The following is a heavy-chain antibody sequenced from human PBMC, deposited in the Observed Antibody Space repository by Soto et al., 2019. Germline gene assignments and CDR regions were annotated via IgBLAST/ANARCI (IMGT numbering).Heavy chain of an antibody. CDR3: YCSSTSELNWFDP. D-gene: IGHD2-2*01. J-gene: IGHJ5*02. CDR1: GFTFSSYI. V-gene: IGHV3-21*01. CDR2: ISSSSSYI. Sequence: GGSLSLSCAAPGFTFSSYIMNWVRQAPGKGLEWVSSISSSSSYIYYADSVKGRFTISRDNAKNSLYLQMNSLRAEDTAVYYCYCSSTSELNWFDPWGQGTLVTVS.